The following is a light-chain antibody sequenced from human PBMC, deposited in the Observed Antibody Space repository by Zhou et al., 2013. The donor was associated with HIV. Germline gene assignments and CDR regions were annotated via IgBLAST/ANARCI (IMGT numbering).Light chain of an antibody. Sequence: DIQMTQSPSSLSASVGDRVTITCRASQSISTYLNWYQQKLGKAPKLLIYGASNLADGVPSRFSGSGSGTDFALTISSLQAEDIATYYCQQYKIYPLTFGGGTKVEIK. CDR2: GAS. CDR1: QSISTY. J-gene: IGKJ4*01. CDR3: QQYKIYPLT. V-gene: IGKV1-39*01.